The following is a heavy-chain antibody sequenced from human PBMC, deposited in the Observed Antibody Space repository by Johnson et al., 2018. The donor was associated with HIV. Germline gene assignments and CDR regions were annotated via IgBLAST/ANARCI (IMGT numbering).Heavy chain of an antibody. CDR1: GFTFSSYA. CDR3: ARPVVADYRGAFDI. D-gene: IGHD3-22*01. Sequence: QVQLVESGGGVVQPGGSLRLSCAASGFTFSSYAMHWVRQAPGKGLEWVAIISYDGTNKYYADSVKGRFTISRDNSKNTLYLQMNSLRAEDTAVYYCARPVVADYRGAFDIWGQGTMVTVSS. CDR2: ISYDGTNK. J-gene: IGHJ3*02. V-gene: IGHV3-30-3*02.